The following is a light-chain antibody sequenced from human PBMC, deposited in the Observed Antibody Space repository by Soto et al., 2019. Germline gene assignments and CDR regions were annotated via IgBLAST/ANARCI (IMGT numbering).Light chain of an antibody. J-gene: IGLJ2*01. Sequence: SYELTQPPSVSVSPGQTASITCSGDKLGHKYACWYQQKPGQSPVLVIYQDTKRPSGIPERFSGSNSGNTATLTISGTQAMDEADYYCQAGDNSVIFGGGTKLTVL. CDR1: KLGHKY. V-gene: IGLV3-1*01. CDR2: QDT. CDR3: QAGDNSVI.